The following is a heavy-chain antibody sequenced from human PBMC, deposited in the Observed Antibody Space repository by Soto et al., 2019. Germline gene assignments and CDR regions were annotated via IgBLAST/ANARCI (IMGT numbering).Heavy chain of an antibody. CDR1: GFTFSSYA. D-gene: IGHD3-22*01. J-gene: IGHJ4*02. CDR2: ISGSGGST. Sequence: GGSLRLSCAASGFTFSSYAMSWVRQAPGKGLEWVSAISGSGGSTYYADSVKGRFTISRDNSKNTLYLQMNSLRAEDTAVYYCAKGKPRYYDSSGYYYFDYWGQGTLVTVSS. V-gene: IGHV3-23*01. CDR3: AKGKPRYYDSSGYYYFDY.